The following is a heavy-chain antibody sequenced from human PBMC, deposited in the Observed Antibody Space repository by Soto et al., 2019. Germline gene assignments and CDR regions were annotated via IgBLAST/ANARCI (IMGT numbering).Heavy chain of an antibody. J-gene: IGHJ4*02. V-gene: IGHV4-30-2*01. D-gene: IGHD4-17*01. Sequence: SETLSLTCAVSGGSISSGGYSWSWIRQPPGKGLGWIGYIYHSGSTYYNPSLKSRVTISVDRSKNQFSLKLSSMTAADTAVYYCASGLVTTLHYWGQGTLVTVSS. CDR1: GGSISSGGYS. CDR3: ASGLVTTLHY. CDR2: IYHSGST.